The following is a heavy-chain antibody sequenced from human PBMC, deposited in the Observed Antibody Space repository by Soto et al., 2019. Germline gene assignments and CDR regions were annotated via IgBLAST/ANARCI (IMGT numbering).Heavy chain of an antibody. D-gene: IGHD5-12*01. CDR2: IYYSGIT. V-gene: IGHV4-31*03. J-gene: IGHJ4*02. CDR1: GGSISSGGYY. CDR3: ARDEYSGYDLCY. Sequence: SETLSLTCTVSGGSISSGGYYWSWIRQHPGKGLEWIGYIYYSGITYYNPSLKSRVTISVDTSKNQFSLKLSSVTAADTSVYYCARDEYSGYDLCYWGQGTLVTVSS.